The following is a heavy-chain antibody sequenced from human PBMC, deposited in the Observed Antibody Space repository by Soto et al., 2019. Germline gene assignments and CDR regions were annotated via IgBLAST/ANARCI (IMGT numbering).Heavy chain of an antibody. Sequence: QVQLVQSGAEVKKPGSSVKVSCKASGGTFSSYAISWVRQAPGQGLEWMGGIIPIFGTANYAQKFQGRVTITADKSTSTAYMELSSLRSEDTAVYYCARVGCSSTSCYTDYYYGMDVWGHGTTVTVSS. V-gene: IGHV1-69*06. CDR2: IIPIFGTA. CDR3: ARVGCSSTSCYTDYYYGMDV. J-gene: IGHJ6*02. D-gene: IGHD2-2*02. CDR1: GGTFSSYA.